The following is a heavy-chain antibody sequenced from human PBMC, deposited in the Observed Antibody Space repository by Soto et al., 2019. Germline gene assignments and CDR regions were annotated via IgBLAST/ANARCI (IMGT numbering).Heavy chain of an antibody. D-gene: IGHD2-15*01. CDR3: ARYCNGGACYSASLDY. J-gene: IGHJ4*02. CDR1: PFTFRSYS. Sequence: QEQMVQSGGGVVQPGRSLRLSCAASPFTFRSYSMQWVRQAPGKGLEWETSISYAGSKESYADSVKGRFAVSRDNSQNTLYLQMNSLRPEDTAVYYCARYCNGGACYSASLDYWGQGTQVTVSS. V-gene: IGHV3-30*09. CDR2: ISYAGSKE.